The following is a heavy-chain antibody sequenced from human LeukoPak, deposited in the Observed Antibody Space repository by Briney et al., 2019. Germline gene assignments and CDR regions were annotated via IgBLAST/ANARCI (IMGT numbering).Heavy chain of an antibody. CDR3: ARLQIPYGSGNPWYYFDY. Sequence: SETLSLTCTVSGGSISSTNYYWGWIRQPPGKGLEWIGTISYSESTYSTPSVNSRVTISVDTSKNLFSLNLSSVTAADTAVHYCARLQIPYGSGNPWYYFDYWGQGILVTVSS. CDR1: GGSISSTNYY. CDR2: ISYSEST. V-gene: IGHV4-39*01. J-gene: IGHJ4*02. D-gene: IGHD3-10*01.